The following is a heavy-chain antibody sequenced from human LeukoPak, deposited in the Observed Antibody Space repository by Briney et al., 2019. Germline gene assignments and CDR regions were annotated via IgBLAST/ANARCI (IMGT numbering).Heavy chain of an antibody. J-gene: IGHJ4*02. CDR3: ARVMGATAY. Sequence: ASVKVSCKASGYTFTSYYMHWVRQAPGQGLEWMGIINPSGGSTGYAQRFQGRVTITRDTSASTAYMELSSLRSEDTAVYYCARVMGATAYWGQGTLVTVSS. CDR2: INPSGGST. CDR1: GYTFTSYY. V-gene: IGHV1-46*01. D-gene: IGHD1-26*01.